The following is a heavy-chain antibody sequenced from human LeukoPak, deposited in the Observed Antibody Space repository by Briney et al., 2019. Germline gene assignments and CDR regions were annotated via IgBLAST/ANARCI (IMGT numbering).Heavy chain of an antibody. J-gene: IGHJ6*02. CDR2: ISSSGSTI. CDR3: ARAPHPGLDV. CDR1: GFTLSSNY. V-gene: IGHV3-11*01. Sequence: GGSLRLSCAASGFTLSSNYMSWIRQAPGKGLGWVSYISSSGSTIYYADSVKGRFTISRDNAKNSLYLQMNSVRAEDTAVYYCARAPHPGLDVWGQGTTVTVSS.